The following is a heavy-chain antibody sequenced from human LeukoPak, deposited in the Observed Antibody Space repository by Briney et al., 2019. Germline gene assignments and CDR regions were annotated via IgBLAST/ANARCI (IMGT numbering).Heavy chain of an antibody. V-gene: IGHV3-7*01. CDR2: IKQDGSGT. CDR3: ARDLDSSGWYGGDY. CDR1: GFTFSNYW. J-gene: IGHJ4*02. Sequence: GGSLRLSCAASGFTFSNYWMSWVRQAPGKGLEWGANIKQDGSGTYYLDSLKGRFTISRDNANNSLYLQMNSLRAEDTAVYYCARDLDSSGWYGGDYWGQGTLVTVSS. D-gene: IGHD6-19*01.